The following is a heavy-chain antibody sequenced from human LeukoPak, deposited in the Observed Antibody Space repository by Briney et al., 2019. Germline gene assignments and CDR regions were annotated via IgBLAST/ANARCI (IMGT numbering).Heavy chain of an antibody. CDR2: ISGSGGST. Sequence: GGSLRLFCAASGFTFSSYAMSWVRQAPGKGLEWVSAISGSGGSTYYADSVKGRFTISRDNSKNTLYLQMNSLRAEDTAVYYCAKFLPTHIVVANYYFDYWGQGTLVTVSS. CDR3: AKFLPTHIVVANYYFDY. J-gene: IGHJ4*02. D-gene: IGHD2-21*01. CDR1: GFTFSSYA. V-gene: IGHV3-23*01.